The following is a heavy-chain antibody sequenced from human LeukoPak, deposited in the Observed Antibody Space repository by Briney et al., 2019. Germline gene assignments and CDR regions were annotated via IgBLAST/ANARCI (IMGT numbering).Heavy chain of an antibody. J-gene: IGHJ4*02. D-gene: IGHD5-18*01. CDR3: ARVYDSYGYGPDY. V-gene: IGHV3-74*01. Sequence: QPGGSLRLSCVASGFTSSSYWMHWVRQAPGKGLVWVSRINSYGSTTSYADSVKGRCIISRDNAKSTLYLQMNSLRAEDTAVYYCARVYDSYGYGPDYWGQGTLVTVSS. CDR2: INSYGSTT. CDR1: GFTSSSYW.